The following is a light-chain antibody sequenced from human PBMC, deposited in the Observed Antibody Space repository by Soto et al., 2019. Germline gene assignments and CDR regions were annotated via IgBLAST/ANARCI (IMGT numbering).Light chain of an antibody. J-gene: IGKJ3*01. CDR3: HQRSNWIFA. CDR2: DAS. CDR1: QRTDSL. Sequence: EIVLTQSPDTLSLSPGERATLSCRAGQRTDSLLAWYQKKPGQAPRLLIYDASYRATGVPARFIGGGSGTDFTLTITGLEPEDFATYCCHQRSNWIFAFGPGTKV. V-gene: IGKV3-11*01.